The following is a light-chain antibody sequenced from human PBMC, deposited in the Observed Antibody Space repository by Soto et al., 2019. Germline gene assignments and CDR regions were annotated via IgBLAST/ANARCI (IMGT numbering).Light chain of an antibody. CDR3: QQYNNWPPRIT. J-gene: IGKJ5*01. CDR2: GAS. Sequence: EIVMTQSPATLSVSPGERATHSCRASQSVSSNLAWYQQKPGQAPRLLIYGASTRATGIPARFSGSGSGTEFTLTISSLQSEDFAVYYCQQYNNWPPRITFGQGTRWR. CDR1: QSVSSN. V-gene: IGKV3-15*01.